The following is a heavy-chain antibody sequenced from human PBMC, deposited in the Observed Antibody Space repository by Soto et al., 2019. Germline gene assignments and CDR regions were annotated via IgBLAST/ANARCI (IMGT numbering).Heavy chain of an antibody. Sequence: SVKVSCKASGGTFSSYAISGVRQAPGQGLEWMGGIIPIFGTANYAQKFQGRVTITADESTSTAYMELSSLRSEDTAVYYCARAPVVSSSFPRSYYFDYFGQGTLVTVCS. J-gene: IGHJ4*02. D-gene: IGHD6-6*01. V-gene: IGHV1-69*13. CDR2: IIPIFGTA. CDR3: ARAPVVSSSFPRSYYFDY. CDR1: GGTFSSYA.